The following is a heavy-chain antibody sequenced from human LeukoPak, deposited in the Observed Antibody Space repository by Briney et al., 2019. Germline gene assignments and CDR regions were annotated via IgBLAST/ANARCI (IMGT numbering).Heavy chain of an antibody. V-gene: IGHV1-18*01. J-gene: IGHJ4*02. D-gene: IGHD3-10*01. Sequence: GASVKVSCKASGYTFTSHGISWVRQAPGQGLEWMGWISAYNGNTNYAQKLQGRVTMTTDTSTSTAYMELRSLRSDDTAVYYCARDPHPYYYGSGSYFDYWGQGTLVTVSS. CDR1: GYTFTSHG. CDR2: ISAYNGNT. CDR3: ARDPHPYYYGSGSYFDY.